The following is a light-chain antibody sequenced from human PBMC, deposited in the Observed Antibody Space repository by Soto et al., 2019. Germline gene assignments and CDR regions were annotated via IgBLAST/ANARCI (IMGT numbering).Light chain of an antibody. Sequence: QSVLTQPASVSGSPGQSITISCTGTSSDVGGYNYVSWYQQHPGKAPKLMIYEVSNRPSGVSNRFSGSKSGNTASLTISGLQAEDEAYYHCSSYTNVNTVYVFGTGTKVTVL. CDR1: SSDVGGYNY. CDR3: SSYTNVNTVYV. CDR2: EVS. J-gene: IGLJ1*01. V-gene: IGLV2-14*01.